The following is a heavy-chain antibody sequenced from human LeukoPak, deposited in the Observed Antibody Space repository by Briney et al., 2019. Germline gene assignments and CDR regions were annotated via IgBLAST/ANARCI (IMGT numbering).Heavy chain of an antibody. J-gene: IGHJ3*02. Sequence: PGGSLRLSCAASGFTSDDYAMHWVRQAPGKGLEWVSGISWNSGSIGYADSVKGRFTISRDNAKKSLYLQMNSLRAEDTALYYCAKVRYGYGTFGAFDIWGQGTVVTVSS. CDR1: GFTSDDYA. CDR3: AKVRYGYGTFGAFDI. V-gene: IGHV3-9*02. CDR2: ISWNSGSI. D-gene: IGHD5-18*01.